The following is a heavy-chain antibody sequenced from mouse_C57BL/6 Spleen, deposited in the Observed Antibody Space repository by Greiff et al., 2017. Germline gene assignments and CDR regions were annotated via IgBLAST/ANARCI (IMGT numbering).Heavy chain of an antibody. CDR2: INPSSGYT. V-gene: IGHV1-4*01. CDR3: ASGYYLDY. J-gene: IGHJ2*01. Sequence: VQLQQSGAELARPGASVKISCKASGYTFTSYTMHWVNQRPGQGLEWIGYINPSSGYTKYNQKFKAKATLTANKSSSTAYMQLSRLTSEDSAVYCCASGYYLDYWGQGTTLTVSS. CDR1: GYTFTSYT.